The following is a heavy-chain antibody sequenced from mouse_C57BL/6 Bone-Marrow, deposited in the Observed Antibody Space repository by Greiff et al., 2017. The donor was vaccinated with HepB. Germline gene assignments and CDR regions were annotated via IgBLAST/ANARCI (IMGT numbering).Heavy chain of an antibody. CDR2: IYPGSGST. D-gene: IGHD3-1*01. Sequence: VKLMESGAELVKPGASVKMSCKASGYTFTSYWITWVKQRPGQGLEWIGDIYPGSGSTNYNEKFKSKATLTVDTSSSTAYMQLSSLTSEDSAVYYCARWHSAYWGQGTLVTVSA. V-gene: IGHV1-55*01. J-gene: IGHJ3*01. CDR1: GYTFTSYW. CDR3: ARWHSAY.